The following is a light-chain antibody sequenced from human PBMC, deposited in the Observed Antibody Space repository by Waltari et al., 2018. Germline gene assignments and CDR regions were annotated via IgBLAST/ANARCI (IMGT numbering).Light chain of an antibody. J-gene: IGKJ2*01. CDR2: AAS. CDR3: QQTNTFTLT. CDR1: QDIGRW. Sequence: DIQMIQSPSSVSASLGDRVTITCRASQDIGRWLAWYQHKPGRAPNLLIFAASNLQNGVPSRFSGSGSGTYFTLTINSLQPEDFATYYCQQTNTFTLTFGQGTKLEIK. V-gene: IGKV1-12*01.